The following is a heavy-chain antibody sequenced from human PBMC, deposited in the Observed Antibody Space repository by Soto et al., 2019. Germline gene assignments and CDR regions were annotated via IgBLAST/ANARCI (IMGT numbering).Heavy chain of an antibody. Sequence: QVQLVESGGGLVKPGGSLRLSCAASGFTFSDYYMSWIRQAPGKGLEWVSYISSSSSYTNYADSVNGRFTISRDNAKNSLYLLMNSLRAEDTAVYYCARDWRGYSVYYYYYYGMDVWGQGTTVTVSS. V-gene: IGHV3-11*06. D-gene: IGHD3-3*01. CDR3: ARDWRGYSVYYYYYYGMDV. CDR1: GFTFSDYY. J-gene: IGHJ6*02. CDR2: ISSSSSYT.